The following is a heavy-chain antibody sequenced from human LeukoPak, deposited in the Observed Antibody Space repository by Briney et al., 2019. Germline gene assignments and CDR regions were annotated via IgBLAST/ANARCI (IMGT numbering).Heavy chain of an antibody. J-gene: IGHJ5*02. V-gene: IGHV4-59*01. CDR3: ARDSSGWYWFDP. Sequence: PSETLSLTCTVSGGSISSYYWSWIRQPPGKGLEWIGYIYYSGGTNYNPSLKSRVTISVDTSKNQFSLKLSSVTAADTAVYYCARDSSGWYWFDPWGQGTLVTVSS. CDR1: GGSISSYY. D-gene: IGHD6-19*01. CDR2: IYYSGGT.